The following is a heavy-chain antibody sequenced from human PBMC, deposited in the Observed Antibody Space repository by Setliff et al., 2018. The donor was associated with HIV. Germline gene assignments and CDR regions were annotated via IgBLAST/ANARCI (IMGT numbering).Heavy chain of an antibody. CDR1: GFNFGDYG. CDR3: TRDIGEAYYNFWDAYEYFDY. J-gene: IGHJ4*02. D-gene: IGHD3-3*01. Sequence: GESLRLSCIASGFNFGDYGMTWVRQAPGKGLEWVGFIRSQAYGGTPEYAASVKGRFTISRDDSKSIAYLQMNSLKTEDTAVYYCTRDIGEAYYNFWDAYEYFDYWGQGIQVTVSS. CDR2: IRSQAYGGTP. V-gene: IGHV3-49*04.